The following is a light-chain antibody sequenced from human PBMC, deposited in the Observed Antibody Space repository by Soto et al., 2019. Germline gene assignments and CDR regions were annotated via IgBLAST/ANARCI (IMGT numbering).Light chain of an antibody. Sequence: EIVLTQSPGTLSLSPGEGVTLSCRASQRVTNNNLAWFQQKPGQAPRLLIHAASTRAVGIPVRFSGGGSGTDFTLAISRLEPEDFAVYYCRQYGNSAYTFGQGTKVDIK. V-gene: IGKV3-20*01. J-gene: IGKJ2*01. CDR2: AAS. CDR1: QRVTNNN. CDR3: RQYGNSAYT.